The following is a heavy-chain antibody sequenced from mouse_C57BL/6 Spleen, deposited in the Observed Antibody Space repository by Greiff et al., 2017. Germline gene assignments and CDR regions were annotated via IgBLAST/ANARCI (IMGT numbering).Heavy chain of an antibody. V-gene: IGHV1-69*01. CDR1: GYTFTSYW. CDR3: ARLWADY. D-gene: IGHD4-1*01. J-gene: IGHJ2*01. Sequence: VQLQQPGAELVMPGASVQLSCKASGYTFTSYWMHWVKQRPGQGLEWIGEIDPSDSYTNYNQKFKGKSTLTVDKSSSTAYMQLSSLTSEDSAVYYCARLWADYWGQGTTLTVSS. CDR2: IDPSDSYT.